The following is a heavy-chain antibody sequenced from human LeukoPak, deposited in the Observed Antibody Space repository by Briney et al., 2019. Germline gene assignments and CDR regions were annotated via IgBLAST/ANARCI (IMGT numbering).Heavy chain of an antibody. CDR2: INHSGST. CDR3: ARGRSTLIVGENYYHYYMDV. V-gene: IGHV4-39*07. J-gene: IGHJ6*03. CDR1: GGSNSSGTFY. D-gene: IGHD3-22*01. Sequence: SETLSLTCTVSGGSNSSGTFYWTWIRQPPGKGLEWIGEINHSGSTNYNPSLKSRVTISVETSKNQFSLKLTSVTAADTAVYYCARGRSTLIVGENYYHYYMDVWGKGTTVTISS.